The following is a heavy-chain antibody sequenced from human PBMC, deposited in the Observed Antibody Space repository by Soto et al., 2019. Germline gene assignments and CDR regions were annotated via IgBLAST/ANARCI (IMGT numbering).Heavy chain of an antibody. J-gene: IGHJ4*02. D-gene: IGHD3-10*01. V-gene: IGHV4-34*01. CDR2: INHSGST. CDR3: ASTYCPVYGSRSYLY. CDR1: GVSFSGYY. Sequence: QVQLQQWGSGLLKPSETLSLTCAVYGVSFSGYYWSWIRQPPGKGLEWIGEINHSGSTNYNPSLKSRVTISVDTSKNQFSLKLSSVTAADTAVYYCASTYCPVYGSRSYLYWGQGTLVTVSS.